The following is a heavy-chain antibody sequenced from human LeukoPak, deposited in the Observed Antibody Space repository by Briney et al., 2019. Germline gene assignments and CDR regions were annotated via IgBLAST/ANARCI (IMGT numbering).Heavy chain of an antibody. CDR1: GFTFSSYA. CDR2: ISYDGSNK. J-gene: IGHJ4*02. V-gene: IGHV3-30-3*01. Sequence: GGSLRLSCAASGFTFSSYAMHWVRQAPGKGLEWVAVISYDGSNKYYADSVKGRFTISRDNSKNTLYLQMNSLRAEDTAVYYCARETMGAVMATGPSYYFDYWGQGTLVTVSS. D-gene: IGHD5-24*01. CDR3: ARETMGAVMATGPSYYFDY.